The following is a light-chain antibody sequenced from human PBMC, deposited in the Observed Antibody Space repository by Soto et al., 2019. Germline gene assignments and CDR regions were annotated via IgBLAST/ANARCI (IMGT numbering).Light chain of an antibody. V-gene: IGLV2-14*03. J-gene: IGLJ2*01. CDR2: DVN. Sequence: QSALTQPASVSGSPGQSITISCTGTSSDIGAYNFVSWYQQHPGKAPKLMLYDVNIPPSGVSNRCSGSKSGNTATLTISGQQAEDDGDYYCPSWTNSTTMVFGGGTKLTVL. CDR1: SSDIGAYNF. CDR3: PSWTNSTTMV.